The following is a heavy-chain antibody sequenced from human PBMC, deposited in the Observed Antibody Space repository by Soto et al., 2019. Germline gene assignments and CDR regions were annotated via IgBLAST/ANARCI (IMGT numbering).Heavy chain of an antibody. CDR3: ARHPGYGDNPDY. Sequence: SEALSVTCTVSDDSITSGAYYWGLIRQPPGKGLEWIGTIQYRGSTYYNPSLKSRVTMSLDTSKNQFSLKLSSVTAADTAVYYCARHPGYGDNPDYWGQGTLVTVSS. J-gene: IGHJ4*02. CDR2: IQYRGST. D-gene: IGHD4-17*01. V-gene: IGHV4-39*01. CDR1: DDSITSGAYY.